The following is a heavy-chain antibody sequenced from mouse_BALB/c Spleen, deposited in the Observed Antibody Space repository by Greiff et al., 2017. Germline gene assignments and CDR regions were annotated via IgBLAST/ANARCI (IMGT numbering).Heavy chain of an antibody. Sequence: VMLVESGPGLVAPSQSLSITCTVSGFSLTSYGVHWVRQPPGKGLEWLGVIWAGGSTNYNSALMSRLSISKDNSTSHVFLKMNSLQTDDTAMYYCARTISITLVAMDYWGQGTSVTVSS. V-gene: IGHV2-9*02. CDR3: ARTISITLVAMDY. CDR2: IWAGGST. CDR1: GFSLTSYG. J-gene: IGHJ4*01. D-gene: IGHD1-1*02.